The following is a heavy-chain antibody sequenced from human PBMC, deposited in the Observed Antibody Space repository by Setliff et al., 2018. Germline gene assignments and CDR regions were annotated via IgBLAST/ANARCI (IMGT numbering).Heavy chain of an antibody. CDR1: GFTFSSYS. V-gene: IGHV3-21*01. CDR2: ISSSSSYI. Sequence: KAGGSLRLSCAASGFTFSSYSMNWVRQAPGKGLEWVSSISSSSSYIYYADSVKGRFTISRDNAKNSLYLQMNSLRAEDTAVYYCARATLTIFGVVTPFDYWGQGTLVTVSS. D-gene: IGHD3-3*01. J-gene: IGHJ4*02. CDR3: ARATLTIFGVVTPFDY.